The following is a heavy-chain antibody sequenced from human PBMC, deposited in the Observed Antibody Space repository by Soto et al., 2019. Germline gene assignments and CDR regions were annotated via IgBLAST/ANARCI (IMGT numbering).Heavy chain of an antibody. CDR1: GCSISSYY. Sequence: SETLALTCAVSGCSISSYYWSWIRQPPGKGLEWIGYIYYSGSTNYNPSLKSRVTISVDTSKNQFSLKLSSVTAADTAVYYCARVGEYYYYGMDVWGQGTTVTVPS. J-gene: IGHJ6*02. CDR3: ARVGEYYYYGMDV. CDR2: IYYSGST. V-gene: IGHV4-59*01.